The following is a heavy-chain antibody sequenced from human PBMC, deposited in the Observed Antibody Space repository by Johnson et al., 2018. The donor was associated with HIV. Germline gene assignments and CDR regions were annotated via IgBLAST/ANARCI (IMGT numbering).Heavy chain of an antibody. J-gene: IGHJ3*01. D-gene: IGHD2-21*02. Sequence: VQLVESGGGLVKPGGSLRLSCEASGFTFSDAWMNWVRQVPGQGLEWVGRVQSKTEGGTIDYAAPVKGRFTISRDNDNNSLYLKMNSLRAEDTVVYYGVVGVTRRAFDFGGQGTMVTVSS. CDR3: VVGVTRRAFDF. CDR1: GFTFSDAW. CDR2: VQSKTEGGTI. V-gene: IGHV3-15*01.